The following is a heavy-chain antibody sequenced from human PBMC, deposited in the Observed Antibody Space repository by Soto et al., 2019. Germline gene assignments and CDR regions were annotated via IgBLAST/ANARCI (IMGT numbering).Heavy chain of an antibody. Sequence: QVQLVQSGAEVKKPGASVKVSCKASGYTFTSYGISWVRQAPGQGLEWMGWISAYNGNTNYAQKLQGRVTMTTDTSTSTAYMELRSLRSDDTAVYYCAREGRDYDINYDCVMDGWGQGTTVTVSS. CDR1: GYTFTSYG. CDR2: ISAYNGNT. CDR3: AREGRDYDINYDCVMDG. J-gene: IGHJ6*02. V-gene: IGHV1-18*01. D-gene: IGHD3-22*01.